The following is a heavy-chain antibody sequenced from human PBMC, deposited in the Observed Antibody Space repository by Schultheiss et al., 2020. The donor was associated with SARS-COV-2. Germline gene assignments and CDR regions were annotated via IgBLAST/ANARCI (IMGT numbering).Heavy chain of an antibody. V-gene: IGHV4-34*01. J-gene: IGHJ4*02. D-gene: IGHD2-2*01. CDR1: GGSFSGYY. CDR3: ARYQGVVPAATDY. CDR2: INHSGST. Sequence: SETLSLTCAVYGGSFSGYYWSWIRQPPGKGLEWIGEINHSGSTNYNPSLKSRVTISVDTSKNQFSLKLSSVTAADTAVYYCARYQGVVPAATDYWGQGTLVTVSS.